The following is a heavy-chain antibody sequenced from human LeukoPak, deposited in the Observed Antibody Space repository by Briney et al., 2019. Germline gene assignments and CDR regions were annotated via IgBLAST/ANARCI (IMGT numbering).Heavy chain of an antibody. CDR3: ARDSCSGGSCETYYYYYGMDV. CDR2: ISYDGSNK. Sequence: PGGSLRLYCAASGFTFSSYAMHWVRPAPGKGLEWVAVISYDGSNKYYADSVKGRFTISRDNSKNTLYLQMNSLRAEDTAVYYCARDSCSGGSCETYYYYYGMDVWGQGTTVTVSS. CDR1: GFTFSSYA. J-gene: IGHJ6*02. V-gene: IGHV3-30*04. D-gene: IGHD2-15*01.